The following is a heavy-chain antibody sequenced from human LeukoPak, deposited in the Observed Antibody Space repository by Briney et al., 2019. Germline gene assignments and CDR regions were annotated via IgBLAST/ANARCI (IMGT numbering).Heavy chain of an antibody. D-gene: IGHD3-10*01. CDR2: INHSGST. CDR1: GGSFSGYY. J-gene: IGHJ5*02. V-gene: IGHV4-34*01. Sequence: SETLSLTCAVYGGSFSGYYWSWIRQPPGKGLEWIGEINHSGSTNYNPSLKSRVTISVDTSKNQFSLKLSSVTAADTAVYYCATRGYGSRSLTSNWFDPWGQGTLVTVSS. CDR3: ATRGYGSRSLTSNWFDP.